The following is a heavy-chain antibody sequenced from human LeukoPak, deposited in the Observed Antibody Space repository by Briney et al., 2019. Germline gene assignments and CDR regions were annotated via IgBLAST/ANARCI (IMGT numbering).Heavy chain of an antibody. CDR3: ARDDQASCTSSRCYKWFDP. Sequence: GGSLRLSCVASGFTFTDYAMTWVRRAPGKGLEWVSSINDSGDSIYYADSVKCRYTISRDNSKNTLYLQMNSLRAEDTAVYYCARDDQASCTSSRCYKWFDPWGQGTLVTVSS. D-gene: IGHD2-2*02. V-gene: IGHV3-23*01. CDR1: GFTFTDYA. J-gene: IGHJ5*02. CDR2: INDSGDSI.